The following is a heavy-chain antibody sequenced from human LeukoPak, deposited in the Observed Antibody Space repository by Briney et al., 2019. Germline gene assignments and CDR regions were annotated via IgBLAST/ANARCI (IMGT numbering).Heavy chain of an antibody. Sequence: GGSLRLSCAAPGFTLSTYWMAWVRQAPGKGLEWVANIKEDESAKHQADSVKGRFTIFRDNAQNSVYLQMSSLRGEDTAVYYCARDVGGSLDYWGQGTLVTVSS. CDR3: ARDVGGSLDY. V-gene: IGHV3-7*01. CDR2: IKEDESAK. D-gene: IGHD1-26*01. J-gene: IGHJ4*02. CDR1: GFTLSTYW.